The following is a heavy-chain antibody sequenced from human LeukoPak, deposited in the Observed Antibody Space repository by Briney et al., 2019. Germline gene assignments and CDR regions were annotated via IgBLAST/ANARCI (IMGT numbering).Heavy chain of an antibody. CDR2: IIPASSDT. Sequence: GASLKFSTRAFAYSFTSNCIGWLRRQPGKGLEWRGSIIPASSDTTYSPSSKGQVTISGDKSISTAYLQWSSLKASDTAMYYCAGSYYYGSGSYYPHAFDIWGQGTMVTVSS. CDR3: AGSYYYGSGSYYPHAFDI. CDR1: AYSFTSNC. V-gene: IGHV5-51*01. J-gene: IGHJ3*02. D-gene: IGHD3-10*01.